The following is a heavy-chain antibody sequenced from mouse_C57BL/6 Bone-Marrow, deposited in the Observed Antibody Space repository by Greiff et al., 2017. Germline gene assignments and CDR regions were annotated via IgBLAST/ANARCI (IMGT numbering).Heavy chain of an antibody. V-gene: IGHV1-4*01. Sequence: QVQLQQSGAELARPGASVKMSCKASGYTFTSYTMHWVKQRPGQGLEWIGYINPSSGYTKYNQKFKDKATLTADKSSSTAYMQLSSLTSEDSAVYYCAIFITTVVAPSYWYFDVWGTGTTVTVSS. CDR2: INPSSGYT. J-gene: IGHJ1*03. CDR1: GYTFTSYT. CDR3: AIFITTVVAPSYWYFDV. D-gene: IGHD1-1*01.